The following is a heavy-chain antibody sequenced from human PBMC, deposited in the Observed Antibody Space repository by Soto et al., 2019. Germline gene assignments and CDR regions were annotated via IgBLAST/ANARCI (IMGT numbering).Heavy chain of an antibody. J-gene: IGHJ4*02. D-gene: IGHD1-26*01. V-gene: IGHV3-33*01. CDR2: IWYDGSNK. CDR3: ARGAITDFHFDY. CDR1: GFTFSSYG. Sequence: LRLSCAASGFTFSSYGMHWVRQAPGKGLEGVAVIWYDGSNKYYADSVKGRFTISRDNSKNTLYLQMNSLRAEDTAVYYCARGAITDFHFDYWGQGTLVTVSS.